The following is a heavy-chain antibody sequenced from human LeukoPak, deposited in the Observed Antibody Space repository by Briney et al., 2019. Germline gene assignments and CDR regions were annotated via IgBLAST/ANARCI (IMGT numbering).Heavy chain of an antibody. CDR1: GFTFSSYS. CDR3: ARGVGATTTDFDY. Sequence: TGGSLRLSCAASGFTFSSYSMNWARQAPGKGLEWVSSISSSSSYIYYADSVKGRFTISRDNAKNSLYLQMNSLRAEDTAVYYCARGVGATTTDFDYWGLGTLVTVSS. V-gene: IGHV3-21*01. J-gene: IGHJ4*02. CDR2: ISSSSSYI. D-gene: IGHD1-26*01.